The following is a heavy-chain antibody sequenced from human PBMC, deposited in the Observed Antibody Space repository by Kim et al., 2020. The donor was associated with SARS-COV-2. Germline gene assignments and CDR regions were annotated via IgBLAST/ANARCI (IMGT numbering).Heavy chain of an antibody. D-gene: IGHD3-3*01. Sequence: SQTLSLTCAISGDSVSSNSAAWNWLRQSPSRGLEWLGRTYYRSKWYNDYAVSVKSRITINPDTSKNQFSLQLNSVTPEDTAVYYCARDLEYDFWSGYSYYYYGMDVWGQGTTVTVSS. CDR1: GDSVSSNSAA. CDR3: ARDLEYDFWSGYSYYYYGMDV. CDR2: TYYRSKWYN. V-gene: IGHV6-1*01. J-gene: IGHJ6*02.